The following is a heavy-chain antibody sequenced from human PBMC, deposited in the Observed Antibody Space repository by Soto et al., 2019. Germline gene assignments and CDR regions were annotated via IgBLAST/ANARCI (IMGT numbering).Heavy chain of an antibody. Sequence: PSETLSLTCAVYGGSFSGYYWSWVRQPPGKGLEWIGEINHSGSTNYNPSLKSRVTISVDTSKNQFSLKLSSVTAADTAVYYCARRQIVVVVAAPPTSFDYWGQGTLVTVSS. CDR1: GGSFSGYY. J-gene: IGHJ4*02. CDR3: ARRQIVVVVAAPPTSFDY. D-gene: IGHD2-15*01. V-gene: IGHV4-34*01. CDR2: INHSGST.